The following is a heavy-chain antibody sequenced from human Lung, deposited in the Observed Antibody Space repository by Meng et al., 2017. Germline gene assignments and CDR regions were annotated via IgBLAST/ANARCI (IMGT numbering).Heavy chain of an antibody. V-gene: IGHV1-46*03. CDR3: SRVPRVDYGGNNAGFDL. J-gene: IGHJ3*01. D-gene: IGHD4-23*01. CDR1: GYNFITYY. CDR2: INPTGGST. Sequence: QVQLVQSGAEVKKPGASVKVSCQASGYNFITYYIHWVRQAPGQGLEWMGIINPTGGSTTYAPKFQDRVTMTRDTSTNTVYMHLRSLTSEDTAVYYCSRVPRVDYGGNNAGFDLWGQGTMVTVSS.